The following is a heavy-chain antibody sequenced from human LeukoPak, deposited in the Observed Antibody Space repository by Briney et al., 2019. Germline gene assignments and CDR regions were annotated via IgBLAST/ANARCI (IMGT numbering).Heavy chain of an antibody. Sequence: PSETLSLTCTVSGGSISSGGYYWSWIRQHPGKGLEWLGYIYYSGGTYYNPSLKIRVTISVDTSKNQFSLKLSSVTAADTAVYYCARVRYCSSTSCYQGSNWFDPWGQGTLVTVSS. D-gene: IGHD2-2*01. CDR1: GGSISSGGYY. CDR2: IYYSGGT. CDR3: ARVRYCSSTSCYQGSNWFDP. V-gene: IGHV4-31*03. J-gene: IGHJ5*02.